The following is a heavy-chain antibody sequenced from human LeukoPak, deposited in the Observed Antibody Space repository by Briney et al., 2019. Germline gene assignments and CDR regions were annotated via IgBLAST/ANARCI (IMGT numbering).Heavy chain of an antibody. J-gene: IGHJ4*02. D-gene: IGHD6-19*01. CDR2: TYYGSKWYN. Sequence: NLSQTLSLTCDISGDSVSSNNGAWNWIRQSPSRGLEWLGRTYYGSKWYNDYAGSLNGRITISPDTSKNQFSLHLNSVTPEDTAVYYCARDLGNTGWYTFDYWGQGILVTVSS. CDR3: ARDLGNTGWYTFDY. V-gene: IGHV6-1*01. CDR1: GDSVSSNNGA.